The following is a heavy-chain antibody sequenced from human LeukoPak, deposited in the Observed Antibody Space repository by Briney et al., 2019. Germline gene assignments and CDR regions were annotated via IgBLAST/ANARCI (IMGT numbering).Heavy chain of an antibody. CDR3: ARDYEEGDYFDY. Sequence: SETLSLTCAVSGGSISSSNWWSWVRQPPGKGLEWIGEIYHSGSTNYNPSLKSRVAISVDKSKNQFSLKLSSVTAADTAVYYCARDYEEGDYFDYWGQGTLVTVSS. V-gene: IGHV4-4*02. CDR1: GGSISSSNW. D-gene: IGHD3-3*01. J-gene: IGHJ4*02. CDR2: IYHSGST.